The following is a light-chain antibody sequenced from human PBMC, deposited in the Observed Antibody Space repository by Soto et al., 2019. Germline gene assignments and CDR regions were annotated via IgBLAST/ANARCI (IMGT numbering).Light chain of an antibody. J-gene: IGKJ4*01. CDR2: GAS. V-gene: IGKV3-15*01. Sequence: EIAMTQSPATLSVSPGERATLSCRASQSVNSNLAWYQQKPGQAPRLLIYGASTWATGIPARFSGSGSGTEFTVTISSLQSEDFAVYYCQQYNSCPLTFGGGTKVEIK. CDR1: QSVNSN. CDR3: QQYNSCPLT.